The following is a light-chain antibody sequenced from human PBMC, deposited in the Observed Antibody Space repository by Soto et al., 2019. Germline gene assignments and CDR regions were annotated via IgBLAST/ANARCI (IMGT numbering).Light chain of an antibody. J-gene: IGKJ1*01. CDR1: QGIRND. CDR2: KAS. V-gene: IGKV1-39*01. Sequence: DIKMTQSPSSLSASVGDRVTITCRASQGIRNDLGWYQQKPGKAPKLLIYKASTLKSGVPSRFSGSGSGTDFTLTISSLQPEDFATYYCQQSYSTPRTFGQGTKVDIK. CDR3: QQSYSTPRT.